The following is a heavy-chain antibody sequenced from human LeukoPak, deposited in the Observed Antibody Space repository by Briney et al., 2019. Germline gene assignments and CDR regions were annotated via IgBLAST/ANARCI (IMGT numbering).Heavy chain of an antibody. D-gene: IGHD3-16*02. V-gene: IGHV4-38-2*02. J-gene: IGHJ4*02. Sequence: SETLSLTCTVSGYSISSGYYWGWIRQPPGKGLEWIGSIYHSGSTYYNPSLKSRVTISVDTSKNQFSLELSSVTAADTAVYYCARGDAFGGVIVIPVDYWGQGTLVTVSS. CDR1: GYSISSGYY. CDR3: ARGDAFGGVIVIPVDY. CDR2: IYHSGST.